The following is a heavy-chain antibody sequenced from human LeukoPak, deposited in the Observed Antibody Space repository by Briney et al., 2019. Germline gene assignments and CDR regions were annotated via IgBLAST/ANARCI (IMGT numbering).Heavy chain of an antibody. D-gene: IGHD3-10*01. CDR1: GFTFSSYG. J-gene: IGHJ3*02. CDR3: AKRFGESPAGGFDI. V-gene: IGHV3-30*18. Sequence: GGSLRLSCAASGFTFSSYGMHWVRQAPGKGLEWVAVISYDGSNKYYADSVKGRFTISRDNSKNTLYLQMNSLRTEDTAVYYCAKRFGESPAGGFDIWGQGTMVTVSS. CDR2: ISYDGSNK.